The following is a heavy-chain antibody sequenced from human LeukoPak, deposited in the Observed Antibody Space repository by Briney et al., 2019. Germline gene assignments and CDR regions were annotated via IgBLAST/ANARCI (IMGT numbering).Heavy chain of an antibody. D-gene: IGHD2-2*01. CDR3: ARDSIVVVPAAIYYYYGMDV. CDR1: GYTFTGYY. Sequence: ASVKVSCKASGYTFTGYYMHWLRQAPGQGLEWMGWINPNSGGTNYAQKLQGRVTMTRDTSISTAYMELSRLRSDDTAVYYCARDSIVVVPAAIYYYYGMDVWGQGTTVTVSS. J-gene: IGHJ6*02. V-gene: IGHV1-2*02. CDR2: INPNSGGT.